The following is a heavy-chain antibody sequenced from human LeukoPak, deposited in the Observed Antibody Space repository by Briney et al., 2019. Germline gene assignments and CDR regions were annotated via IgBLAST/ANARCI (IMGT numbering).Heavy chain of an antibody. Sequence: GRSLRLSCAASGFTFSSYGMHWVRQAPGKGLEWAAVISYDGSNKYYADSVKGRFTISRDNSKNTLYLQMNSLRAEDTAVYYCAKLIPAYYDFWSGNFDYWGQGTLVTVSS. CDR2: ISYDGSNK. V-gene: IGHV3-30*18. D-gene: IGHD3-3*01. J-gene: IGHJ4*02. CDR1: GFTFSSYG. CDR3: AKLIPAYYDFWSGNFDY.